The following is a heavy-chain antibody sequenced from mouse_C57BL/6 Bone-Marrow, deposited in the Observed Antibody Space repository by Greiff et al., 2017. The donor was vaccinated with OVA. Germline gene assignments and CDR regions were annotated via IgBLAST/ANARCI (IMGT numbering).Heavy chain of an antibody. D-gene: IGHD1-1*01. CDR3: AKSRGNYCGSYDWYFDV. CDR1: GFSLTSYG. CDR2: IWGDGST. J-gene: IGHJ1*03. Sequence: VKLVESGPGLVEPSQSLSITCTVSGFSLTSYGVSWVRQPPGKGLEWLGVIWGDGSTNYHSALISRLSISKDNSKSKGFLKLNILQTDDTAAYYCAKSRGNYCGSYDWYFDVWGTGTTVTVSS. V-gene: IGHV2-3*01.